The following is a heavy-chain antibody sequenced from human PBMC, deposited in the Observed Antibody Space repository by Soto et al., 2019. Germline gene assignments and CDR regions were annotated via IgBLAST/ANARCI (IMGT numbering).Heavy chain of an antibody. D-gene: IGHD2-2*02. CDR2: IDPSDSYT. CDR3: ARAIVVVSADIRDYYYYRMEF. CDR1: VYSFTSYC. V-gene: IGHV5-10-1*01. Sequence: PGESLKISCKGSVYSFTSYCISWLRQMPVKGLEWMGRIDPSDSYTNYSPSFQGHVTISADKSISTAYLQWSSLKASDTAMYYCARAIVVVSADIRDYYYYRMEFWGQGTTVTFSS. J-gene: IGHJ6*01.